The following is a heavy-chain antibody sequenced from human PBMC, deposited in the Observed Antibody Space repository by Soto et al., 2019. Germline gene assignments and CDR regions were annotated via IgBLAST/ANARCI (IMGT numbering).Heavy chain of an antibody. V-gene: IGHV3-23*01. CDR1: GFTFSTYA. Sequence: GGSLRLSCAASGFTFSTYAMTWFRQAPGKGLEWVSAISADGGATFHADSVKGRFTISRDNSRNTLYLQMNSLRVEDKAVYLCKKLEMSDSVYWGQGTQVTVSS. CDR2: ISADGGAT. D-gene: IGHD3-3*01. CDR3: KKLEMSDSVY. J-gene: IGHJ4*02.